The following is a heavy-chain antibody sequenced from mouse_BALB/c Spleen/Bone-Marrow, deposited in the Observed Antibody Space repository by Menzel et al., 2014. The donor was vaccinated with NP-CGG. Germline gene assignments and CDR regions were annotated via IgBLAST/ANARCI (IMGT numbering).Heavy chain of an antibody. CDR1: GFSLSRYS. D-gene: IGHD2-10*02. Sequence: VMLVESGPGLVAPSQSLSITCTVSGFSLSRYSVHWVRQPPGKGLEWLGMIWGGGSTDYNSALKSRLSISKDNSKSQVFLKMNSQQTDDTAMYYCATYGNYVGYAMDYWSQGTSVTVSS. CDR2: IWGGGST. V-gene: IGHV2-6-4*01. CDR3: ATYGNYVGYAMDY. J-gene: IGHJ4*01.